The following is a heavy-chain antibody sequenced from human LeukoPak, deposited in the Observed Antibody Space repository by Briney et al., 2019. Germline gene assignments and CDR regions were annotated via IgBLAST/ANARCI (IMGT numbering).Heavy chain of an antibody. CDR1: GFTFSSYW. CDR2: INSDGSST. CDR3: ARDLWSYYDSSGYDYDDY. Sequence: PGGSLRLSCAASGFTFSSYWMHWVRQAPGKGLVWDSRINSDGSSTSYADSVKGRFTISRDNAKNTLYLQMSSLRAEDTAVYYCARDLWSYYDSSGYDYDDYWGQGILVTVSS. D-gene: IGHD3-22*01. J-gene: IGHJ4*02. V-gene: IGHV3-74*01.